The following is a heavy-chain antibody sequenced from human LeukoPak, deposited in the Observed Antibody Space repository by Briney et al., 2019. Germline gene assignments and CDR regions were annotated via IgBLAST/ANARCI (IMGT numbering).Heavy chain of an antibody. CDR3: AKESGDYDSSGYGAFDI. CDR1: GFTFSSYG. Sequence: PGGSLRLSCAASGFTFSSYGMHWVRQAPRKGLEWVAVISYDGSNKYYADSVKGRFTISRDNSKNTLYLQMNSLRAEDTAVYYCAKESGDYDSSGYGAFDIWGQGTMVTVSS. V-gene: IGHV3-30*18. D-gene: IGHD3-22*01. CDR2: ISYDGSNK. J-gene: IGHJ3*02.